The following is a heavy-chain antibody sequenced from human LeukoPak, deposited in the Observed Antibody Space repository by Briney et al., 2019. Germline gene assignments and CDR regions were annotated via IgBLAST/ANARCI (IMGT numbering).Heavy chain of an antibody. J-gene: IGHJ5*02. CDR3: ARVNIVVVPAKNWFDR. Sequence: ASVKVSCKASGYTFTSYGISWVRQAPGQGLEWMGWISAYNGNTNYAQKLQGRVTMTTDTSTSTAYMELRSLRSDDTAVYYCARVNIVVVPAKNWFDRWGQGTLVTASS. V-gene: IGHV1-18*04. CDR1: GYTFTSYG. CDR2: ISAYNGNT. D-gene: IGHD2-2*01.